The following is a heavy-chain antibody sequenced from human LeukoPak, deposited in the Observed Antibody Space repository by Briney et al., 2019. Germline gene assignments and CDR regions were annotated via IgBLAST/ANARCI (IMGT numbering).Heavy chain of an antibody. J-gene: IGHJ4*02. Sequence: SGPTLVNPTQTLTLTCTFSGFSLSTSGVGVGWIRQPPGKALEWLALIYWNDDKRYSPSLKSRLTITKDTSKNQVVLTMTNMDPVDTATYYCAHTSPDGLRFLEWLLGYYFDYWGQGTLVTVSS. V-gene: IGHV2-5*01. D-gene: IGHD3-3*01. CDR1: GFSLSTSGVG. CDR2: IYWNDDK. CDR3: AHTSPDGLRFLEWLLGYYFDY.